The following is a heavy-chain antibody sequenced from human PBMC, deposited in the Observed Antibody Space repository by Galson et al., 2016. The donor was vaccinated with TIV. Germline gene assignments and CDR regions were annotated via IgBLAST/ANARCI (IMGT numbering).Heavy chain of an antibody. CDR1: GLVFSDYA. CDR3: ASHKLSGGTEEEEGEYFQH. V-gene: IGHV3-30*04. CDR2: ISYDGSSQ. J-gene: IGHJ1*01. D-gene: IGHD2-15*01. Sequence: SLRLSCAASGLVFSDYAMHWVRQAPGKGLEWVAVISYDGSSQYYANSVKGRFPVSRDDYKNTLFLQMNNLRVEDTAVYYCASHKLSGGTEEEEGEYFQHWGQGTLVTVSS.